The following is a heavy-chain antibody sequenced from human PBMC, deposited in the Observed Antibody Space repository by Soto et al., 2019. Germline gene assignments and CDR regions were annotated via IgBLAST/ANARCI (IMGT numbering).Heavy chain of an antibody. D-gene: IGHD6-25*01. CDR2: MYYSGTT. CDR1: GGSSSSSGFY. V-gene: IGHV4-39*01. Sequence: SETLSLTCTVSGGSSSSSGFYWGWLRQTPGKGLEFIGSMYYSGTTYYNPSLKSRVTISVDTSKNQFTLKLISVTAADTAVYYCAVVDSTGNWFDPWGEGALVTVSS. CDR3: AVVDSTGNWFDP. J-gene: IGHJ5*02.